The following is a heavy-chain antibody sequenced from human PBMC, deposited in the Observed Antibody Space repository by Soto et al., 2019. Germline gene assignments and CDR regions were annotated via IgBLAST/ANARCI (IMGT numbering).Heavy chain of an antibody. CDR1: GYTFTSYG. D-gene: IGHD3-16*02. V-gene: IGHV1-18*01. Sequence: QVQLVQSGAEVKKPGASVKVSCKASGYTFTSYGISWVRQAPGQGLEWMGWISAYNGNTNYAQKLQGRVTMTTDTSTSTAYMELRSLRSDDTAVYYCARGSAPAQPGGVIVAYAFDIWGKGTMVTVSS. CDR2: ISAYNGNT. J-gene: IGHJ3*02. CDR3: ARGSAPAQPGGVIVAYAFDI.